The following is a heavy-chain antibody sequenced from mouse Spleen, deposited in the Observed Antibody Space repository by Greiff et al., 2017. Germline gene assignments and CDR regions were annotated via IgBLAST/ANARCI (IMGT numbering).Heavy chain of an antibody. CDR1: GFTFSSYG. CDR3: ARHPQIGKHFDY. J-gene: IGHJ2*01. CDR2: ISSGGSYT. Sequence: EVQGVESGGDLVKPGGSLKLSCAASGFTFSSYGMSWVRQTPDKRLEWVATISSGGSYTYYPDSVKGRFTISRDNAKNTLYLQMSSLKSEDTAMYYCARHPQIGKHFDYWGQGTTLTVSS. D-gene: IGHD2-14*01. V-gene: IGHV5-6*01.